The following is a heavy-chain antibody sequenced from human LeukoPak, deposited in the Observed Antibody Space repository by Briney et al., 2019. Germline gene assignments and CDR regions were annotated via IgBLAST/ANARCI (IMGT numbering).Heavy chain of an antibody. J-gene: IGHJ4*02. D-gene: IGHD3-22*01. CDR2: ISYDGSNK. CDR1: GLTFSSYG. V-gene: IGHV3-30*18. CDR3: AKAAYYDREFDY. Sequence: GGSLRLSCGASGLTFSSYGIHWVRQAPGKGLEWVAFISYDGSNKYYADSVKGRFTISRDNSKNTLYLQMNRLRAEDTAVYYCAKAAYYDREFDYWGQGTLVTVSS.